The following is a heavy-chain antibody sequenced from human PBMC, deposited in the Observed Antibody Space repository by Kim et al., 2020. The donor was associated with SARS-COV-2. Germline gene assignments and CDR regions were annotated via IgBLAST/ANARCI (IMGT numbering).Heavy chain of an antibody. CDR1: GYPFTRSA. J-gene: IGHJ4*02. CDR2: INTNTGKP. V-gene: IGHV7-4-1*02. D-gene: IGHD3-10*01. CDR3: AKASGRDYYFDY. Sequence: ASVKVSCEASGYPFTRSALHWVRQAPGQGLELMGWINTNTGKPTYAQGFTGRFVFSLDTSVSTAYLQISGLKAEDTAVYFCAKASGRDYYFDYWGQGTLVTVSS.